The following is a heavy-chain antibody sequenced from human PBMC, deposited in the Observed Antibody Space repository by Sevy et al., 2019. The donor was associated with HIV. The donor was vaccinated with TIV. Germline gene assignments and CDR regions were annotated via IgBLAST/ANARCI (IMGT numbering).Heavy chain of an antibody. J-gene: IGHJ6*02. V-gene: IGHV3-15*01. D-gene: IGHD6-25*01. CDR3: TTDRIGYNTYYYYGMDV. CDR2: IKSKTDGGTT. CDR1: GFTFSNAW. Sequence: GGSLRLSCAASGFTFSNAWMSWVRQAPGKGLEWVGRIKSKTDGGTTDYAAPVKGRFTISRDDSRNTLYLQMNSLKTEDTAVYYRTTDRIGYNTYYYYGMDVWGQGTTVTVSS.